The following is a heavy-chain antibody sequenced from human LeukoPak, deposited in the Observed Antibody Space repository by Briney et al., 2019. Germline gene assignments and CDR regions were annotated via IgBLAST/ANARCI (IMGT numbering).Heavy chain of an antibody. CDR3: ASSHDSAGND. CDR1: GFSFSDSW. Sequence: GGSLRLSRVAPGFSFSDSWMSWGRHAPGKGLEWVANKRHDGNAKYYVPSVRGRFTVSRDNAKNSLYLQMNSLTDEDTALYYCASSHDSAGNDWGQGTLVTVSS. V-gene: IGHV3-7*02. CDR2: KRHDGNAK. J-gene: IGHJ4*02. D-gene: IGHD3-22*01.